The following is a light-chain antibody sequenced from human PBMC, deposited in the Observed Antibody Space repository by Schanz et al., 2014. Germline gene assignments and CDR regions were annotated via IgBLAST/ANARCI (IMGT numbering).Light chain of an antibody. V-gene: IGKV3D-20*02. CDR3: QQRNTWPFIFT. Sequence: EIVLTQSPGTLSLSPGERATLSCRASQSVSSTYLAWYQQKPGQAPRLLIYAASNRATGIPDRFTGSGSGTDFTLTISRLEPEDFAVYYCQQRNTWPFIFTFGPGTKVDIK. J-gene: IGKJ3*01. CDR2: AAS. CDR1: QSVSSTY.